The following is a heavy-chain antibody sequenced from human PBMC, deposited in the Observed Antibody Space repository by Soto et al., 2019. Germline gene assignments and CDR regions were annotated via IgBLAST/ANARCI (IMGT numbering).Heavy chain of an antibody. V-gene: IGHV1-3*01. CDR2: INAGNGNT. D-gene: IGHD2-21*01. CDR3: ARGGLPLMDV. J-gene: IGHJ6*02. Sequence: AAVKVSCKASGYTFTSYAIPWVRQAPGQRLEWMGWINAGNGNTKYSQKFQGRVTITRDTSASTAYMELSSLRSEDTAVYYCARGGLPLMDVWGQGTTVTVSS. CDR1: GYTFTSYA.